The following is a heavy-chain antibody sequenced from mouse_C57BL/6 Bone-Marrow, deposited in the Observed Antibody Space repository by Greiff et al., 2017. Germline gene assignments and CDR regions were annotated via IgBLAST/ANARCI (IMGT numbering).Heavy chain of an antibody. D-gene: IGHD3-2*02. CDR2: INPGSGGT. J-gene: IGHJ3*01. CDR3: ASLSQAEFAY. V-gene: IGHV1-54*01. Sequence: QVQLQQSGAELVRPGTSVKVSCKASGYAFTNYLIEWVKQRPGQGLEWIGVINPGSGGTNYNEKFKGKATLTADKSSSTAYMQLSILTSEDSAVYFCASLSQAEFAYWGQGTLVTVSA. CDR1: GYAFTNYL.